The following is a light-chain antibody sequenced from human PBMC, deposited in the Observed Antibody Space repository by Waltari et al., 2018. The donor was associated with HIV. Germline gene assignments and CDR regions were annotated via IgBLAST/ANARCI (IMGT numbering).Light chain of an antibody. CDR2: GAS. J-gene: IGKJ4*01. Sequence: EIMMTQSPATLSVSPGARATLSCRASQSVSTNLPWYQQKPGQAPRLLIYGASTRATGIPARFSGSGSGTDFTLTISSLQSEDSVTYYCQQYNNWPLAFGGGTKVEIK. CDR3: QQYNNWPLA. V-gene: IGKV3-15*01. CDR1: QSVSTN.